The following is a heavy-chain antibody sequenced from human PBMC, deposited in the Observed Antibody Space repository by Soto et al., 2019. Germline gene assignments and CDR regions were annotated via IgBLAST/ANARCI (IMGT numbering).Heavy chain of an antibody. CDR3: ARGPIHYDFWSGYPGGFDP. D-gene: IGHD3-3*01. Sequence: SWIREPPGKGLEWIGEINHSGSTNYNPSLKSRVTISVDTSNNQFSLKLSSVTAADTAVYYCARGPIHYDFWSGYPGGFDPWGQGTLVTVSS. CDR2: INHSGST. J-gene: IGHJ5*02. V-gene: IGHV4-34*01.